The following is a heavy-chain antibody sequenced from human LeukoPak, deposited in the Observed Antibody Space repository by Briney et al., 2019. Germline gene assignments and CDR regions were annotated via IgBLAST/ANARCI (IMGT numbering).Heavy chain of an antibody. V-gene: IGHV3-7*01. J-gene: IGHJ3*02. CDR2: TREDGSEK. CDR1: GFTFSTYW. D-gene: IGHD2-15*01. CDR3: AKDRAILGYCSGGSCYSDAFDI. Sequence: TGGSLRLSCTASGFTFSTYWMSWVRQAPGKGLEWVANTREDGSEKYYVDSVKGRFTISRDNAKNSLYLQMNSLRAEDTAVYYCAKDRAILGYCSGGSCYSDAFDIWGQGTMVTVSS.